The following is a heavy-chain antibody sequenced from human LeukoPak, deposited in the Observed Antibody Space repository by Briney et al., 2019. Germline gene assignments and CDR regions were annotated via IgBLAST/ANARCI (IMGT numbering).Heavy chain of an antibody. Sequence: PGRSLILSCAASGFTFSSYGMHWVRQAPGKGLEGVAVISYDGSNKYYADSVKGRFTISRDNSKNTLYLQMNSLRAEDTAVYYCAKGICSGGSCYLLDYWGQGTLVTVSS. CDR3: AKGICSGGSCYLLDY. V-gene: IGHV3-30*18. D-gene: IGHD2-15*01. CDR2: ISYDGSNK. J-gene: IGHJ4*02. CDR1: GFTFSSYG.